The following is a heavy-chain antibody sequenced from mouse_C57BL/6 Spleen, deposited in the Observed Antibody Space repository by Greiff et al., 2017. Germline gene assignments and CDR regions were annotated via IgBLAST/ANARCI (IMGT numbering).Heavy chain of an antibody. D-gene: IGHD2-4*01. Sequence: QVQLQQSGAELAKPGASVKLSCKASGYTFTSYWMHWVKQRPGPGLEWIGYINPSSGYTTYNQKFKDKAPLTADKSSSTAYMQMSSLTYEDSAVYYCARLGENDYGAWFAYWGQGTLVTVSA. CDR2: INPSSGYT. J-gene: IGHJ3*01. CDR1: GYTFTSYW. CDR3: ARLGENDYGAWFAY. V-gene: IGHV1-7*01.